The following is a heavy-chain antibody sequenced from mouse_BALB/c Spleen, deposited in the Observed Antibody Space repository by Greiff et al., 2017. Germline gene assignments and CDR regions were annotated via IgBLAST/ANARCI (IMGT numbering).Heavy chain of an antibody. CDR2: ISSGSSTI. Sequence: EVLLVESGGGLVQPGGSRKLSCAASGFTFSSFGMHWVRQAPEKGLEWVAYISSGSSTIYYADTVKGRFTISSDNPKNTLFLQMTSLRSEDTAMYYCARSEYGNAMDYWGQGTSVTVSS. CDR3: ARSEYGNAMDY. CDR1: GFTFSSFG. V-gene: IGHV5-17*02. D-gene: IGHD2-10*02. J-gene: IGHJ4*01.